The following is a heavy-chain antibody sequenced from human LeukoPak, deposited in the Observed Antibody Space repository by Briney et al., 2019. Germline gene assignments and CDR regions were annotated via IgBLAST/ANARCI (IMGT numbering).Heavy chain of an antibody. CDR1: GGSFSGYY. V-gene: IGHV4-34*01. Sequence: SETLSLTCAVYGGSFSGYYWSWIRQPPGKGLEWIGEINHSGSTNYNPSLKSRVTISVDTSKNQFSLKLSSVTAADTAVYYCARGRGSSRYFDLWGRGSLVTVS. J-gene: IGHJ2*01. CDR3: ARGRGSSRYFDL. D-gene: IGHD2-2*01. CDR2: INHSGST.